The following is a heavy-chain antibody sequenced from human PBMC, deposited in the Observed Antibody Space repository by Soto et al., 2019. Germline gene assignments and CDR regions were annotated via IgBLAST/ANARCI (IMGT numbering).Heavy chain of an antibody. CDR2: ISYDGSNK. V-gene: IGHV3-30*18. J-gene: IGHJ5*02. D-gene: IGHD3-10*01. Sequence: QVPLVESGGGVVQPGRSLRLSCAASGFTFSSYGMHWVRQAPGKGLAWVAVISYDGSNKYYADSVKGRFTISRDNSKNKLYLQMNSLRAEDTAVYYCAKGVTMVRGVILDWFDPWGQGTLVTVSS. CDR1: GFTFSSYG. CDR3: AKGVTMVRGVILDWFDP.